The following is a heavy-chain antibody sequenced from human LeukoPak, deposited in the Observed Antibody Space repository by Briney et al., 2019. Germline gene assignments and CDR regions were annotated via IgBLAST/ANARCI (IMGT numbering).Heavy chain of an antibody. V-gene: IGHV1-2*02. CDR2: INPNSGGT. J-gene: IGHJ4*01. CDR1: GYTFTGYY. Sequence: ASVKVSCKASGYTFTGYYMHWVRQAPGQGREWMGWINPNSGGTNDAQMFQGRVTMTRDTSISTAYTEMSTPRYDDTAVYYCARARVARRVAPLRGYYFDDWGGEALVTVSS. D-gene: IGHD3-3*01. CDR3: ARARVARRVAPLRGYYFDD.